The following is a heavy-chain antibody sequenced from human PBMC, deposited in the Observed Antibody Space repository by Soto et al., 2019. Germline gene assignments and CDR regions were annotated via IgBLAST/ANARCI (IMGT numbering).Heavy chain of an antibody. CDR3: ASDPRFRGELLFDY. D-gene: IGHD3-10*01. CDR2: ISGSGGST. V-gene: IGHV3-23*01. J-gene: IGHJ4*02. Sequence: EVKLLESGGGLVQPGGSLRLSCAASGFTFRSYAMSWVRQAPGKGLEWVSTISGSGGSTNYADSVKGRFTISRDNSKNTLYLQTNSLRAEDTALYYCASDPRFRGELLFDYWGQGTMVTDSS. CDR1: GFTFRSYA.